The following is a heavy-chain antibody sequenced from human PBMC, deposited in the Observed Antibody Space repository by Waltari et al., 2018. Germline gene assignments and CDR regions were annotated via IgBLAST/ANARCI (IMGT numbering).Heavy chain of an antibody. V-gene: IGHV3-23*01. CDR1: GFTFSIYP. Sequence: DVQLLESGGGLVHPGGSLRLSCAASGFTFSIYPMAWGRQAPGMGLWWASTIPGSGRGAAYADSVKGRFTISRDNSRNTLDLQMNTLRAEDTAIYFCAKADFGDPYWYFNLWGRGTLVTVSS. CDR3: AKADFGDPYWYFNL. CDR2: IPGSGRGA. D-gene: IGHD4-17*01. J-gene: IGHJ2*01.